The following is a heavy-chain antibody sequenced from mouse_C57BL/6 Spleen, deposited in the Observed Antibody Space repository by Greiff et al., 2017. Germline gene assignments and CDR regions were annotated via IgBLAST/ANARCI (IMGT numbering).Heavy chain of an antibody. J-gene: IGHJ2*01. CDR3: ERSMYYGSSYGY. D-gene: IGHD1-1*01. V-gene: IGHV1-64*01. Sequence: QVQLQQPGAELVKPGASVKLSCKASGYTFTSYWMHWVKQRPGQGLEWIGMIHPNSGSTNYNEKFKSKATLTVDKSSSTAYMQRSSLTSEDSAVYYCERSMYYGSSYGYWGQGTTLTVSS. CDR1: GYTFTSYW. CDR2: IHPNSGST.